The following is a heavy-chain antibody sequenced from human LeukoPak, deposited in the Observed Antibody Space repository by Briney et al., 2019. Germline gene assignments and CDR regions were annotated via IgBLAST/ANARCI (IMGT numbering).Heavy chain of an antibody. CDR2: TNQDGSEK. D-gene: IGHD4-23*01. CDR1: DFSFSSFW. V-gene: IGHV3-7*01. CDR3: ARDYGGNSIDH. Sequence: PGGSLRLSCAASDFSFSSFWMSWVRQAPGRELEWVANTNQDGSEKYYVDSVKGRFTISRDNAKNSVYLQMNSLRGEDSAVYYCARDYGGNSIDHWGQGTLVTVSS. J-gene: IGHJ5*02.